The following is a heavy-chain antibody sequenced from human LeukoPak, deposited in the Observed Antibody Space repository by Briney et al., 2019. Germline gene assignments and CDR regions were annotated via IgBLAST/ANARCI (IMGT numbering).Heavy chain of an antibody. CDR1: GFTFSDYY. J-gene: IGHJ6*04. V-gene: IGHV3-7*01. CDR2: IKQDGSEK. D-gene: IGHD3-10*02. CDR3: AELGITMIGGV. Sequence: GGSLRLSCAASGFTFSDYYMSWIRQAPGKGLEWVANIKQDGSEKYYVDSVKGRFTISRDNAKNSLYLQMNSLRAEDTAVYYCAELGITMIGGVWGKGTTVTISS.